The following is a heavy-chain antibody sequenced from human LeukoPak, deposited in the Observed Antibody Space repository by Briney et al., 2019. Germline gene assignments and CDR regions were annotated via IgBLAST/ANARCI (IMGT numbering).Heavy chain of an antibody. V-gene: IGHV4-34*01. CDR2: INHSGST. CDR3: ASLLWFGELSGGY. Sequence: SETLSLTCAVYGGSFSGYYWSWIRQPPGKGLEWIGEINHSGSTYYNPSLKSRVTISVDTSKNQFSLKLSSVTAADTAVYYCASLLWFGELSGGYWGQGTLVTVSS. CDR1: GGSFSGYY. D-gene: IGHD3-10*01. J-gene: IGHJ4*02.